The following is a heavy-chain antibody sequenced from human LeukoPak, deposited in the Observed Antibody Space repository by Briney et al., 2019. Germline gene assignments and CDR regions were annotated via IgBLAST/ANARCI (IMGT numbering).Heavy chain of an antibody. CDR2: IRYDGSNK. V-gene: IGHV3-30*02. CDR1: GFTFSSYG. J-gene: IGHJ4*02. D-gene: IGHD6-13*01. CDR3: AKDRIAAAYYFDY. Sequence: GGSLRLSCAASGFTFSSYGMHWVRQAPGKGLKWVAFIRYDGSNKYYADSVKGRFTISRDNSKNTLYLQMNSLRAEDTAVYYCAKDRIAAAYYFDYWGQGTLVTVSS.